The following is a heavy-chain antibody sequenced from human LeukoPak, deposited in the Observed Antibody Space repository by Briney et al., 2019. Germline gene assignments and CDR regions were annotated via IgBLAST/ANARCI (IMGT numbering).Heavy chain of an antibody. CDR3: AKMRPSSGWCYDY. Sequence: GGSLRLSCAASGFTFSSYAMGWVRQAPGRGLEWVSAISGSGSSTYYADSVEGRFTISRDNSKNTLCLQMNSLRAEDTAVYYCAKMRPSSGWCYDYWGQGTLVTVSS. V-gene: IGHV3-23*01. J-gene: IGHJ4*02. D-gene: IGHD6-19*01. CDR1: GFTFSSYA. CDR2: ISGSGSST.